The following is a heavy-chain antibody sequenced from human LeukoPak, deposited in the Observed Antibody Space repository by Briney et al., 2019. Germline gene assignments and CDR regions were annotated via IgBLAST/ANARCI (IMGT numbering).Heavy chain of an antibody. V-gene: IGHV3-23*01. J-gene: IGHJ3*02. D-gene: IGHD5-12*01. CDR1: GFTFSSYA. Sequence: HTGGSLRLSCAASGFTFSSYAMSWVRQAPGKGLEWVSAISGSGGSTYYADSVKGRFTISRDNAKNSLYLQMNSLRAEDTALYYCAKDITSNIVATLGAFDIWGQGTMVTVSS. CDR2: ISGSGGST. CDR3: AKDITSNIVATLGAFDI.